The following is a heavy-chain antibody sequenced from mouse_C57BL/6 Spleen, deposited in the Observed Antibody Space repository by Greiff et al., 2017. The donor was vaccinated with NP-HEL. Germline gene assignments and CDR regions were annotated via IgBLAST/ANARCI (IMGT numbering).Heavy chain of an antibody. CDR2: IWSGGST. J-gene: IGHJ3*01. V-gene: IGHV2-2*01. D-gene: IGHD2-4*01. Sequence: VQLQQSGPGLVQPSQSLSITCTVSGFSLTSYGVHWVRQSPGKGLEWLGVIWSGGSTDYNAAFISRLSISKDNSKSQVFFKMNSLQADDTAIYYCAINSEYDYSAWFAYWGQGTLVTVSA. CDR3: AINSEYDYSAWFAY. CDR1: GFSLTSYG.